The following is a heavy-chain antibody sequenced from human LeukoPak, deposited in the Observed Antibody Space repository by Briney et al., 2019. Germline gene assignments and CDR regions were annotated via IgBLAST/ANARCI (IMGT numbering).Heavy chain of an antibody. D-gene: IGHD3-10*01. CDR3: ATRGFGELVLDY. CDR1: GYTFTSYA. J-gene: IGHJ4*02. Sequence: ASVKISCKASGYTFTSYAMHWGRHDPGQRLEWMGWINAGNGNTKNSQKFQGRVTITRDTSASTAYMELSSLRSEDTAVYCWATRGFGELVLDYWGQGTLVTVSS. CDR2: INAGNGNT. V-gene: IGHV1-3*01.